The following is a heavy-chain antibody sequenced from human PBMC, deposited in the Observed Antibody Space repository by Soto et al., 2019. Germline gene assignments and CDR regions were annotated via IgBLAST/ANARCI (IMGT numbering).Heavy chain of an antibody. CDR1: GFTFSSYA. CDR3: ARAGTNLYYYYYCMDV. J-gene: IGHJ6*02. D-gene: IGHD1-1*01. V-gene: IGHV3-30-3*01. CDR2: ISYDGSNK. Sequence: GGSLRLSCAASGFTFSSYAMHWVRQAPGKGLEWVAVISYDGSNKYYADSVKGRFTISRDNSKNTLYLQMNSLRAEDTAVYYCARAGTNLYYYYYCMDVWGQGTTVTVSS.